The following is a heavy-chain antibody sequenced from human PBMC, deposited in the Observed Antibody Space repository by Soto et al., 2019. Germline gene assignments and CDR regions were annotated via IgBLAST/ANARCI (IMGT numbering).Heavy chain of an antibody. CDR1: RGTFSTYA. J-gene: IGHJ4*02. D-gene: IGHD6-19*01. CDR3: ARPKGTYSSGYYYFDF. CDR2: IIPLFGTA. V-gene: IGHV1-69*01. Sequence: QVQLEQSGAEVQQPGSSVRVSCKTSRGTFSTYAINWVRQAPGQGLEWMGAIIPLFGTADYSQKFQGRVTITADESTSTAYMELSSLRSDDTAVYFCARPKGTYSSGYYYFDFWGQGTLVTVSS.